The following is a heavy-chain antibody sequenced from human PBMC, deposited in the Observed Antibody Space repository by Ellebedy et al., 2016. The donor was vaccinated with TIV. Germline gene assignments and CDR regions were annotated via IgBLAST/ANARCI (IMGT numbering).Heavy chain of an antibody. Sequence: GESLKISCAASGFTFSSYSMNWVRQAPGKGLEWVSSISSSSSYIYYADSVKGRFTISKDNAKNSLYLQMNSLRAEDTAVYYCARDTSSSWYLPPNNWFDPWGQGTLVTVSS. CDR2: ISSSSSYI. V-gene: IGHV3-21*01. CDR3: ARDTSSSWYLPPNNWFDP. CDR1: GFTFSSYS. D-gene: IGHD6-13*01. J-gene: IGHJ5*02.